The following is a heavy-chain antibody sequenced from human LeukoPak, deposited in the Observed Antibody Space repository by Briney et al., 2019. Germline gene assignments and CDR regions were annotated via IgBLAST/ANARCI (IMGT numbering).Heavy chain of an antibody. V-gene: IGHV1-18*01. CDR1: GYTFTSYG. D-gene: IGHD6-6*01. CDR3: ARDHGSSSVHYYGMDA. Sequence: GASVKVSCKASGYTFTSYGISWVRQAPGQGLEWMGWISAYNGNTNYAQKLQGRVTMTTDTSTSTAYMELRSLGSDDTAVYYCARDHGSSSVHYYGMDAWGQGTTVTVSS. J-gene: IGHJ6*02. CDR2: ISAYNGNT.